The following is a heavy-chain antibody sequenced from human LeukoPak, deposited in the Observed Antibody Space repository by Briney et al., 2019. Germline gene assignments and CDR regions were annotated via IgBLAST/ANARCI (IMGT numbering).Heavy chain of an antibody. CDR2: IYHSGGT. Sequence: SETLSLTCAVSGGSISSSNWWSWVRQPPGKGLEWIGEIYHSGGTNYNPSLKSRVTISVDKSKNQFSLKLSSVTAADTAVYYCARDRYYGSGSYRGMDVWGKGTTVTVSS. J-gene: IGHJ6*04. V-gene: IGHV4-4*02. CDR1: GGSISSSNW. D-gene: IGHD3-10*01. CDR3: ARDRYYGSGSYRGMDV.